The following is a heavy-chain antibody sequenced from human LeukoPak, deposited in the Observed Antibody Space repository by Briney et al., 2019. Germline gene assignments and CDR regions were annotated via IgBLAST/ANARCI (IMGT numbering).Heavy chain of an antibody. V-gene: IGHV1-2*02. CDR2: INPNSGGT. Sequence: ASVKVSCKASGYTFTGYYMHWVRQAPGQGLEWMGWINPNSGGTNYAQKFQGRVTMTRDTSISTAYMELSRLRSDDTAVYYCAGWDRWVANEHGGFDYWGQGTLVTVSS. CDR1: GYTFTGYY. CDR3: AGWDRWVANEHGGFDY. J-gene: IGHJ4*02. D-gene: IGHD3-16*01.